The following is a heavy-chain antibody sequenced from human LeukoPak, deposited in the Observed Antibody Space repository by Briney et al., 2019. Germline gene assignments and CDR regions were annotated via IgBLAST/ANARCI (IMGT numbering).Heavy chain of an antibody. V-gene: IGHV1-46*01. Sequence: GASVKVSCKASGYIFTSYYIHWVRQAPGQGLEWMGIINPSGGNTRYAQNFQGRVTMTRDMSTSTVYMELSRLRSDDTAVYYCARVELYSSGWYLGPIDYWGQGTLVTVSS. CDR3: ARVELYSSGWYLGPIDY. CDR1: GYIFTSYY. D-gene: IGHD6-19*01. J-gene: IGHJ4*02. CDR2: INPSGGNT.